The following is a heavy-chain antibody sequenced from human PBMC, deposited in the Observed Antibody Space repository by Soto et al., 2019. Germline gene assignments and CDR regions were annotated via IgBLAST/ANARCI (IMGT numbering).Heavy chain of an antibody. CDR1: GGSIRSGDSY. V-gene: IGHV4-30-4*01. CDR2: IYYSGSP. J-gene: IGHJ4*02. D-gene: IGHD3-22*01. CDR3: ARTHYSDRSGTDY. Sequence: SETLSLTCTVSGGSIRSGDSYWSWVCQPPGKGLEWIGYIYYSGSPYYNPSLKSRVTISLDTSKNQFSLNLSSVTAADTAVYYCARTHYSDRSGTDYWGQGTLVTVSS.